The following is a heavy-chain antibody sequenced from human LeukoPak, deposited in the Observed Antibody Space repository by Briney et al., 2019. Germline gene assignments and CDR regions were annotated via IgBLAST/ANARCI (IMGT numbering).Heavy chain of an antibody. Sequence: SQTLSLTCTVSGGSTSSGGYYWSWIRQHPGKGLEWIGYIYYSGSTYYNPSLKSRVTISVDTSKNQFSLKLCSVTAADTAVYYCARAQTYYYDSSGPFQIDYWGQGTLVTVSS. CDR1: GGSTSSGGYY. D-gene: IGHD3-22*01. CDR2: IYYSGST. V-gene: IGHV4-31*03. J-gene: IGHJ4*02. CDR3: ARAQTYYYDSSGPFQIDY.